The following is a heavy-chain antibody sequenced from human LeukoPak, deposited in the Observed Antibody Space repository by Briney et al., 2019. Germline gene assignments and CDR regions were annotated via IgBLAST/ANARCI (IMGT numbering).Heavy chain of an antibody. J-gene: IGHJ4*02. V-gene: IGHV3-48*03. CDR3: ARDLRAYCGGDCYFDY. D-gene: IGHD2-21*02. Sequence: GGSLRLSCAASGFTFSSYEMNWVRQAPGKGLEWVSYISSSGTAIYYADSVKGRFTISRDNAKNSLYLQMNSLRAEDTAVYYCARDLRAYCGGDCYFDYWGQGTLVTVSS. CDR1: GFTFSSYE. CDR2: ISSSGTAI.